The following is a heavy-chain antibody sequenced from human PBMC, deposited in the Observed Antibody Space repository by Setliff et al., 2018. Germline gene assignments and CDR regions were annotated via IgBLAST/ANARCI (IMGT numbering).Heavy chain of an antibody. V-gene: IGHV7-4-1*02. D-gene: IGHD3-10*01. Sequence: GASVKVSCKASGYTFTTYAMGWMRQAPGQRLEWMGWINTNTGNPSYAQCFTGRFVFSLDTSVSTAYLQISSLKPEDTAVYYCARASRFGTVKWRGDYYMDVWGKGTTVTVSS. CDR1: GYTFTTYA. CDR2: INTNTGNP. CDR3: ARASRFGTVKWRGDYYMDV. J-gene: IGHJ6*03.